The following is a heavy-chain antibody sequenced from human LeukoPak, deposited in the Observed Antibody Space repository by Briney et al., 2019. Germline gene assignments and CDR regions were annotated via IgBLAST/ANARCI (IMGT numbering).Heavy chain of an antibody. CDR3: ARTVVALYYYYYYYMDV. CDR1: GGSISSSSYY. V-gene: IGHV4-39*01. D-gene: IGHD2-15*01. J-gene: IGHJ6*03. Sequence: SETLSLTCTVSGGSISSSSYYWGWIRQPPGKGLEWIGSIYYSGSTYYNPSLKSRVTISVDTSKNQFSLKLSSVTAADTDVYYCARTVVALYYYYYYYMDVWGKGTTVTVSS. CDR2: IYYSGST.